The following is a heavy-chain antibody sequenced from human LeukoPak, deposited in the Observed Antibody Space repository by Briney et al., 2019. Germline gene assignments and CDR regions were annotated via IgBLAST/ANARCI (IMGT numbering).Heavy chain of an antibody. J-gene: IGHJ4*02. D-gene: IGHD3-10*01. Sequence: GPLRLSCAASGFTFSRYDMHWVRQAPGKGLEWVSAIAAAGDTFYVGSVKGRFTISRENAKSSLYLQMNSLRAGDTAVYHCARGGETGFDHWGQGTLVTVSS. CDR2: IAAAGDT. CDR1: GFTFSRYD. CDR3: ARGGETGFDH. V-gene: IGHV3-13*01.